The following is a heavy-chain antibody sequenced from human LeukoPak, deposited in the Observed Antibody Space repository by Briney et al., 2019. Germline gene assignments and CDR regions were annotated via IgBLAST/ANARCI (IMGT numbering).Heavy chain of an antibody. J-gene: IGHJ4*02. Sequence: PSETLSLTCAISGHSTTRGYYWAWFRQSPGNGLDWIATFFQSDRSFYTVSLESRVPMSLDTPKHQLSLNLTSVTAGHPPLFYCARVLTVPYLLDSWGRGTQVTVSS. CDR1: GHSTTRGYY. D-gene: IGHD3-10*02. CDR2: FFQSDRS. V-gene: IGHV4-38-2*01. CDR3: ARVLTVPYLLDS.